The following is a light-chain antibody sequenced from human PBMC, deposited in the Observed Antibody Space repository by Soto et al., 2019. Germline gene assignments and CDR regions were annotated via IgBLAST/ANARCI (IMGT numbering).Light chain of an antibody. V-gene: IGLV2-14*01. CDR2: DVS. CDR3: SSYTGSSTYVV. Sequence: QSALTQPASVSGSPGQSITISCTGTSSDVGGYNYVSWYQQHPGKAPKLMIYDVSNRPSGVSNRFSGSKSANTASLTISGLQAEDVADYYCSSYTGSSTYVVFGGGTKVTVL. CDR1: SSDVGGYNY. J-gene: IGLJ2*01.